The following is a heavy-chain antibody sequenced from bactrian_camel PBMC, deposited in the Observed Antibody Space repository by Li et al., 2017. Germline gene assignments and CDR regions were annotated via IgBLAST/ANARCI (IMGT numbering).Heavy chain of an antibody. Sequence: HVQLVESGGGSVEVGGSLSLSCVASGDTISRYCMGWFRQIPDKEREGVAGIESDGSTSYADSVKGRFTVSQDNAKNTLYLQMNRLKPEDTATYYCASDTVPLAATHGGVCLDPREYKRWGQGTQVTVS. CDR1: GDTISRYC. CDR2: IESDGST. V-gene: IGHV3S9*01. J-gene: IGHJ4*01. D-gene: IGHD6*01. CDR3: ASDTVPLAATHGGVCLDPREYKR.